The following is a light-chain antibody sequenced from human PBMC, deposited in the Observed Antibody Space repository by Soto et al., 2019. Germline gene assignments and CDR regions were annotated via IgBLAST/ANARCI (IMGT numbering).Light chain of an antibody. CDR1: QNIRSR. Sequence: FQMTECASTLSASAGYRFTITCRASQNIRSRLAWFQQKPGKAPKLLIYDASSLESGVPQRFSGSGSGTEFTLTISSLQPDDFATYYCQHYNTYSEAFGQGTKVDI. CDR3: QHYNTYSEA. J-gene: IGKJ1*01. V-gene: IGKV1-5*01. CDR2: DAS.